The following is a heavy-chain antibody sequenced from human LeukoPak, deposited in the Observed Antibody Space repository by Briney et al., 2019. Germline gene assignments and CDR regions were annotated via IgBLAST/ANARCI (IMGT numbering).Heavy chain of an antibody. J-gene: IGHJ6*03. D-gene: IGHD6-6*01. CDR3: ASPSSPYYYYMDV. CDR1: GVSIWSGDYY. Sequence: PSQTLSLTCTVSGVSIWSGDYYWSWIRQPPGGGLECIGYIYYSGSTYYNPSLKSRVTISVDTSKNQLSLKLSSVTAADTAVYYCASPSSPYYYYMDVWGKGTTVTVS. V-gene: IGHV4-30-4*08. CDR2: IYYSGST.